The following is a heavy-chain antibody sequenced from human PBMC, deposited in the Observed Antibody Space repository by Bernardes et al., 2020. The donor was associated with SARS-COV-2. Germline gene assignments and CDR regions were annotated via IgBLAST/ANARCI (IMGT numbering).Heavy chain of an antibody. D-gene: IGHD3-3*01. J-gene: IGHJ4*02. CDR2: ISCSGGST. CDR3: AKTGITIFGVVISSYFDY. Sequence: GGSLRLSCAASGFTFSSYAMSWVRQAPGKGLEWVSAISCSGGSTYYADSVKGRFTISRDNSKNTLYLQMNSLRAEDTAVYYCAKTGITIFGVVISSYFDYWGQGTLVTVSS. V-gene: IGHV3-23*01. CDR1: GFTFSSYA.